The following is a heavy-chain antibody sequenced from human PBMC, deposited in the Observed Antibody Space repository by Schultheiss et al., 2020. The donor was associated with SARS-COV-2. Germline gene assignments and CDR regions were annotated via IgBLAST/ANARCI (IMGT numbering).Heavy chain of an antibody. V-gene: IGHV4-59*01. J-gene: IGHJ4*02. D-gene: IGHD4-17*01. CDR3: ASGGDYGDYSGGYYFDY. CDR1: GGSISSYY. Sequence: SETLSLTCTVSGGSISSYYWSWIRQPPGKGLEWIGYIYYSGSTNYNPSLKSRVTISVDTSKNQFSLKLSSVTAADTAVYYCASGGDYGDYSGGYYFDYWGQGTLVTVSS. CDR2: IYYSGST.